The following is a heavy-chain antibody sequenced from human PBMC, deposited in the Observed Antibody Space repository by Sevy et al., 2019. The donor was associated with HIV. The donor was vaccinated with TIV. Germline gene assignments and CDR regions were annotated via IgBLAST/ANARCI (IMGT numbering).Heavy chain of an antibody. D-gene: IGHD4-17*01. CDR3: ARDEQTYGDYDYFDY. CDR2: ISSSSRTI. V-gene: IGHV3-48*01. Sequence: GGSLRLSCAASGFTFSTYSMNWVRQAPGKGLEWVSYISSSSRTIFYAHSVKGRFTISGDNAKKSLYLQMDSLTAEDTAVYYCARDEQTYGDYDYFDYWGQGTLVTVSS. J-gene: IGHJ4*02. CDR1: GFTFSTYS.